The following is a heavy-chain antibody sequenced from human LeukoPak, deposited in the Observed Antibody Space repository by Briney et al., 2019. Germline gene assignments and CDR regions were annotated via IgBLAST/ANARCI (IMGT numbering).Heavy chain of an antibody. CDR3: AKDLPGTTSFDY. CDR1: GFTFSSYG. V-gene: IGHV3-30*02. Sequence: GGSLRLSCAASGFTFSSYGMHWVRQAPGKGLEWVSFIRYDGRNTYYADSVKGRFTISRDNSKNTLYLQMNSLRAEDTAVYYCAKDLPGTTSFDYWGQGTLVTVSS. D-gene: IGHD1-1*01. J-gene: IGHJ4*02. CDR2: IRYDGRNT.